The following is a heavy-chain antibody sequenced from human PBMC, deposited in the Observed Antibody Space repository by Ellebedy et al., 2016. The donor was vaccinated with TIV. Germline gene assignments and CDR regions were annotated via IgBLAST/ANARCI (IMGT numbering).Heavy chain of an antibody. J-gene: IGHJ5*02. Sequence: GESLKISCIASGFSFRSYWMSWVRQAPGKGLEWVANLRQDGDEKYYVDSVKGRFTISRDNDNKALFLQMNSLRVEDTAVYYCARRGSYGDYAVQINSWFDPWGQGTLVTVSS. CDR2: LRQDGDEK. CDR1: GFSFRSYW. V-gene: IGHV3-7*01. D-gene: IGHD1-26*01. CDR3: ARRGSYGDYAVQINSWFDP.